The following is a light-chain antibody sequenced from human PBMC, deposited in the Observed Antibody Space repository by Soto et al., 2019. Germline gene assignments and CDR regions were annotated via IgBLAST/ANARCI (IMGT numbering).Light chain of an antibody. V-gene: IGKV3-20*01. CDR1: QSVSSSY. CDR2: GAS. J-gene: IGKJ1*01. Sequence: EIVLTQSPGTLSLSPGERATLSCRASQSVSSSYLAWYRQKPGQAPRLLIYGASSRATGIPDRFSGSASGTDFTLTISRLEPEDFAVYYCQQYGSSPGTFGQGTKVEIK. CDR3: QQYGSSPGT.